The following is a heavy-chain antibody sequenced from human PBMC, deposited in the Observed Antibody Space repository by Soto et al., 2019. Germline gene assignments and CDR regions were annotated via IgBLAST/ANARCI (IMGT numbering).Heavy chain of an antibody. Sequence: PGGSLRLSCAASGFTFSSYAMSWVRQAPGKGLEWVSVIIGSGGSTYYADSVKGRFTISRDNSKNTLYLQMNSLRAEDTAVYYCAKGPYSGYVPRWLDYWGQGTLVTVSS. J-gene: IGHJ4*02. D-gene: IGHD5-12*01. CDR1: GFTFSSYA. V-gene: IGHV3-23*01. CDR2: IIGSGGST. CDR3: AKGPYSGYVPRWLDY.